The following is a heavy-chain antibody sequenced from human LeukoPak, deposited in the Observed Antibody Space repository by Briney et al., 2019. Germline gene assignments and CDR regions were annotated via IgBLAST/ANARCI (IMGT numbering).Heavy chain of an antibody. D-gene: IGHD6-19*01. CDR2: ISYSGTT. Sequence: SETLSLTCTVSGGSISSNSYYWGWIRQPPGKGLEWIGSISYSGTTYYSPSLKSRVTISVDTSKNQFSLRLSSVTAADTAVYYCARGGIAVAGPYYYYMDVWGKGTTVTVSS. V-gene: IGHV4-39*07. J-gene: IGHJ6*03. CDR1: GGSISSNSYY. CDR3: ARGGIAVAGPYYYYMDV.